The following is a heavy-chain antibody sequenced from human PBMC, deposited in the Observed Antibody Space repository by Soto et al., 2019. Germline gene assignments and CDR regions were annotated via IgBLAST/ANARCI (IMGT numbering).Heavy chain of an antibody. CDR2: ISYDGSNK. D-gene: IGHD6-13*01. V-gene: IGHV3-30*18. Sequence: PGGSLRLSCAASGFTFSSYGMHWVRQAPGKGLEWVAVISYDGSNKYYADSVKGRFTISRDNSKNTLYLQMNSLRAEDTAVYYCAKDGSSSWYPGGFDYWGQGTLVTVSS. CDR3: AKDGSSSWYPGGFDY. J-gene: IGHJ4*02. CDR1: GFTFSSYG.